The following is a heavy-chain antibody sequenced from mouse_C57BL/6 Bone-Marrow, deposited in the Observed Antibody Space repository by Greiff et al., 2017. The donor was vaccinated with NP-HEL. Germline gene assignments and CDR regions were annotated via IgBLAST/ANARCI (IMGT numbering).Heavy chain of an antibody. CDR2: IYPGGGYT. Sequence: QVQLQQSGAELVRPGTSVKMSCKASGYTFTNYWIGWAKQRPGHGLEWIGDIYPGGGYTNYNEKFKGKATLTADKSSSTAYMQFSSLTSEDSAIYDCARRDYGSSYGYFDYWGQGTTLTVSS. D-gene: IGHD1-1*01. V-gene: IGHV1-63*01. CDR1: GYTFTNYW. J-gene: IGHJ2*01. CDR3: ARRDYGSSYGYFDY.